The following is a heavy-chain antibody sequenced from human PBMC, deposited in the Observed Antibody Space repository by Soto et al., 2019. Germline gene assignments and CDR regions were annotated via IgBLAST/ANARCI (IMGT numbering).Heavy chain of an antibody. D-gene: IGHD5-12*01. CDR1: GDSVSSNSAA. CDR3: ARATRGYSGYDYGHYYYYMDV. CDR2: TYYRSKWYN. Sequence: QSQTLSLTCAISGDSVSSNSAAWNWIRQSPSRGLEWLGRTYYRSKWYNDYAVSVKSRITINPDTSKNQFSLQLNSVTPEDTAVYYCARATRGYSGYDYGHYYYYMDVWGKGTTVTVSS. V-gene: IGHV6-1*01. J-gene: IGHJ6*03.